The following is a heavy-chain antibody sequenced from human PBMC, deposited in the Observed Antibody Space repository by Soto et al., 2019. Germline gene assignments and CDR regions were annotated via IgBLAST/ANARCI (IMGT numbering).Heavy chain of an antibody. CDR2: ITTRSTYI. D-gene: IGHD1-26*01. Sequence: EVPLVESGGGLVKPGESLRLSCAGSGFTFSNHAMNWVRQTPEKGLEWVSTITTRSTYISYTDSVQGRFTISRDDAKNSLYLQMNNLRADDTAVYYCTRDLGSSCWGQGTLVTVSS. V-gene: IGHV3-21*01. J-gene: IGHJ1*01. CDR1: GFTFSNHA. CDR3: TRDLGSSC.